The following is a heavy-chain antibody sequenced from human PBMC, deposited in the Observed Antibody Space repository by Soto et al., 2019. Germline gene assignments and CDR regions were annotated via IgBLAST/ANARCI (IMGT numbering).Heavy chain of an antibody. Sequence: SGPTPVYPTQTVRMTCTFSGFSLSTSKMCVSWIRQPPGKALEWLALIDWDDDKYYSTSLKTRLTISKDTSKNQVVLTMTNMDPVDTATYYCAREPGLHVGFDPWGQGTLLTVSS. V-gene: IGHV2-70*01. CDR1: GFSLSTSKMC. CDR2: IDWDDDK. J-gene: IGHJ5*02. D-gene: IGHD2-21*01. CDR3: AREPGLHVGFDP.